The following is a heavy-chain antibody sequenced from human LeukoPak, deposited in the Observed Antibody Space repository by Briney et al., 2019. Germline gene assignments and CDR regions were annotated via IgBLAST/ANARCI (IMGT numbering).Heavy chain of an antibody. CDR1: GGSISSYY. J-gene: IGHJ4*02. CDR2: IYYSGST. CDR3: ASSRWSSSIDY. D-gene: IGHD6-6*01. Sequence: SETLSLTCTVSGGSISSYYWSWIRQPPGKGLEWIGYIYYSGSTNYNPSLKSRVTISVDTSKNQFSLKLSSVTATDTAVYYCASSRWSSSIDYWGQGTLVTVSS. V-gene: IGHV4-59*01.